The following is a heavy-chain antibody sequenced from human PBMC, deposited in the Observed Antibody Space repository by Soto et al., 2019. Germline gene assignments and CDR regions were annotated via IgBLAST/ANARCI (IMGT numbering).Heavy chain of an antibody. D-gene: IGHD5-12*01. V-gene: IGHV3-66*01. CDR2: IYIGGST. J-gene: IGHJ3*01. CDR3: ARDRGYR. CDR1: GFSVSNNY. Sequence: ESGGGLVQPGGSLRLSCAASGFSVSNNYMKWVRQAPGKGLEWVSLIYIGGSTYYADSVKGRFTIYRDNSKNTLFLQMNSLRVEDTAVYYCARDRGYRWGQGTMVTVSS.